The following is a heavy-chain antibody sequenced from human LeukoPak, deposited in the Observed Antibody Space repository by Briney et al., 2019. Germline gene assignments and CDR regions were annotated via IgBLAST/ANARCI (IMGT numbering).Heavy chain of an antibody. D-gene: IGHD3-3*01. CDR2: IYPGDSDT. V-gene: IGHV5-51*01. CDR3: ARHQSPLRFSRKAFGY. Sequence: GESLKISFKGSGYSFTSYWIGWVRQMPGKGLEWMGTIYPGDSDTRYSPSFQGQVTISADKSIRTAYLQWSSLKASDTAMYYCARHQSPLRFSRKAFGYWGQGTLVTVSS. CDR1: GYSFTSYW. J-gene: IGHJ4*02.